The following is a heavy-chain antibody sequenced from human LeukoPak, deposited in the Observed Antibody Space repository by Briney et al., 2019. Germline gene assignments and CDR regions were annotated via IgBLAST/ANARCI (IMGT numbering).Heavy chain of an antibody. D-gene: IGHD3-22*01. CDR3: ARGYLVSRDAFDI. CDR1: GFTFGSYA. CDR2: ISGSGGIT. J-gene: IGHJ3*02. Sequence: GGSLRLSCAASGFTFGSYAIYWVRQAPGKGLEWVSGISGSGGITYFADSVKGRFTISRDNSKNTLYLQMNSLRAEDTAVYYCARGYLVSRDAFDIWGQGTMVTVSS. V-gene: IGHV3-23*01.